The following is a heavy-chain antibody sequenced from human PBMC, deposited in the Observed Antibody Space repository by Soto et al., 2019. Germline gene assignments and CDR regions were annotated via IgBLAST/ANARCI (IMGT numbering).Heavy chain of an antibody. CDR2: IYYSGST. Sequence: SETLSLTCTVSGGSISSSSYYWGWIRQPPGKGLEWIGSIYYSGSTYYNPSLKSRVTISVDTSKNQFSLKLSSVTAADTAVYYCARALYSSSPQYYYYYGMDVWGQGTTVTVSS. D-gene: IGHD6-6*01. CDR1: GGSISSSSYY. J-gene: IGHJ6*02. V-gene: IGHV4-39*01. CDR3: ARALYSSSPQYYYYYGMDV.